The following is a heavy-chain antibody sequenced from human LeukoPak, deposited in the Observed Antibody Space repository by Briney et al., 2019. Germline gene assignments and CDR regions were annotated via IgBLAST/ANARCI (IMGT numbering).Heavy chain of an antibody. J-gene: IGHJ1*01. V-gene: IGHV3-48*01. CDR1: GFTFNTYS. D-gene: IGHD3-9*01. CDR3: AKGRYKH. Sequence: GGSLRLSCAASGFTFNTYSMNWVRQAPGKGLEWISYISESSDTIYYADSVKGRFTISRDNAKNSLYLQMNSLRAEDTALYYCAKGRYKHWGQGTLVTVSS. CDR2: ISESSDTI.